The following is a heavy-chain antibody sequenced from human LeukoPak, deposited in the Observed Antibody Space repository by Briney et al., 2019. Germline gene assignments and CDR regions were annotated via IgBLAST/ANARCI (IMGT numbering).Heavy chain of an antibody. CDR2: IYYSGST. D-gene: IGHD3-10*01. Sequence: SETLSLTCSVSGGSISRSSYYWGWIRQPPGKGLEWIGSIYYSGSTYYNPSLKSRVTISVDTSKNQFSLKLSSVTAADTAVYYCARLTMVRGVIITWYYYMDVWGKGTTVTISS. CDR1: GGSISRSSYY. J-gene: IGHJ6*03. V-gene: IGHV4-39*07. CDR3: ARLTMVRGVIITWYYYMDV.